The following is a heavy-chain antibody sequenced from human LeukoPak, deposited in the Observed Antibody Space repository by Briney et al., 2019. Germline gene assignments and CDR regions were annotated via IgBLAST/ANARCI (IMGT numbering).Heavy chain of an antibody. CDR2: ISGDGSVT. CDR1: GFTFNDYP. J-gene: IGHJ6*02. CDR3: AKSPPDNYHYYYGMDV. Sequence: GGSLRLSCAASGFTFNDYPMHWVRQAPGKGLEWVSLISGDGSVTYYADSVKGRFTISRDNSKNSLYLQMSSPRAEDTAVYHCAKSPPDNYHYYYGMDVWGQGTTVTVSS. V-gene: IGHV3-43*02. D-gene: IGHD5-24*01.